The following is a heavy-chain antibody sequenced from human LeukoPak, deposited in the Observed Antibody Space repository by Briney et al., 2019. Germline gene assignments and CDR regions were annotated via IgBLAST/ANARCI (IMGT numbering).Heavy chain of an antibody. D-gene: IGHD3-22*01. V-gene: IGHV1-8*01. J-gene: IGHJ4*02. Sequence: ASVKVSCKASGYTFTSYDINWVRQATGQGLEWMGWMNPNSGNTGYAQKFQGRVTMTRNTSISTAYMELSSLRSEDTAVYYCARNYDSSPNFDYWGQGTLVTVSS. CDR1: GYTFTSYD. CDR2: MNPNSGNT. CDR3: ARNYDSSPNFDY.